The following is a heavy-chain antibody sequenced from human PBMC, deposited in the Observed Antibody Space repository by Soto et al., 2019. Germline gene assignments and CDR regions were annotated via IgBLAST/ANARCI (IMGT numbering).Heavy chain of an antibody. D-gene: IGHD3-22*01. CDR3: ARDLMPNDRGLGDLAY. J-gene: IGHJ4*02. CDR1: GFTFNKYS. Sequence: EVRLVESGGGLVKPGGSLRLSCAASGFTFNKYSMNWVRQAPGKGLEWVSSITSKTGDQYYADSVKGRFIIPRDNTKNSLSLQVTSLRDEDTAVYYCARDLMPNDRGLGDLAYWGQGTLVTVSS. CDR2: ITSKTGDQ. V-gene: IGHV3-21*06.